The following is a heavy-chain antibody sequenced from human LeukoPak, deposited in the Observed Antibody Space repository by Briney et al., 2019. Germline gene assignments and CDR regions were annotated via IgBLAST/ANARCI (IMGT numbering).Heavy chain of an antibody. D-gene: IGHD3-10*01. Sequence: GGSLRLSCAASGFTFSSYWMSWVRQAPGKGVEWVANIKQDGSEKYYVDSVKGRFTISRDNAKNSLYLQMNSLRAEDTAVYYCARESYGSGSNAFDIWGQGTMVTVSS. CDR3: ARESYGSGSNAFDI. CDR2: IKQDGSEK. CDR1: GFTFSSYW. V-gene: IGHV3-7*01. J-gene: IGHJ3*02.